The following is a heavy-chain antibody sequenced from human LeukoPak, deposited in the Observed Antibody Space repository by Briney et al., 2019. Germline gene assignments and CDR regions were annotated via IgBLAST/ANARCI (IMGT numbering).Heavy chain of an antibody. Sequence: SETLSLTCTVSGGSISSYYWSWIRQPAGKGLEWIGRIYTSGSTNYNPSLKSRVTMSVDTSKNQFSLKLSSVTAAGTAVYYCARDPYYYDSSGYYPWYFDLWGRGTLVTVSS. CDR3: ARDPYYYDSSGYYPWYFDL. V-gene: IGHV4-4*07. J-gene: IGHJ2*01. CDR1: GGSISSYY. D-gene: IGHD3-22*01. CDR2: IYTSGST.